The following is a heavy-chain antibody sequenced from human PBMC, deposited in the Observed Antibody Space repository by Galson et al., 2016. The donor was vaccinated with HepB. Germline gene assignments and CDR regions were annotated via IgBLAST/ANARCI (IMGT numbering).Heavy chain of an antibody. J-gene: IGHJ4*02. Sequence: SLRLSCATSGFTFVSYVMTWVRQAPGKGLEWVSLITAGDTTYYSDSVKGRFTIFRDNAKNMVFLQMSSLRAEDTAVYYCARSDYFGSGSFDHWGQGTLVTVSS. CDR1: GFTFVSYV. CDR2: ITAGDTT. V-gene: IGHV3-23*01. CDR3: ARSDYFGSGSFDH. D-gene: IGHD3-10*01.